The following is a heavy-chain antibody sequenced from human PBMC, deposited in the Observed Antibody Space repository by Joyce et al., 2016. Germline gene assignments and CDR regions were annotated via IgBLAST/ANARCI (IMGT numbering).Heavy chain of an antibody. CDR2: IDPRDSYT. V-gene: IGHV5-10-1*03. CDR3: ARHVTDWFDP. Sequence: EVQLVQSGAEVKKPGESLRISCKGSGYSFTSHWISWVRQMPGEGLEWMGRIDPRDSYTDDSPSFEGHVTISVDKTISAAYLQWSSLRASDTAIYYCARHVTDWFDPWGQGTLVTVSS. CDR1: GYSFTSHW. D-gene: IGHD3-10*02. J-gene: IGHJ5*02.